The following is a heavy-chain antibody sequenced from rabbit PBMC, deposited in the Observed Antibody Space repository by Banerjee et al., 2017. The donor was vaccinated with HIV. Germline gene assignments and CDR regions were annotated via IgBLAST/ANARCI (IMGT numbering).Heavy chain of an antibody. CDR3: ARDLAGVIGWNLNL. J-gene: IGHJ4*01. V-gene: IGHV1S7*01. D-gene: IGHD4-1*01. CDR1: GFDFSSYH. CDR2: IYAGSGST. Sequence: QLEESGGGLVTPGGTLTLTCTASGFDFSSYHMGWVRQAPGKGLEWIGDIYAGSGSTYYASWVNGRFTISSDNAQNTVDLQMNSLTAADTATYLCARDLAGVIGWNLNLWGQGTLVTVS.